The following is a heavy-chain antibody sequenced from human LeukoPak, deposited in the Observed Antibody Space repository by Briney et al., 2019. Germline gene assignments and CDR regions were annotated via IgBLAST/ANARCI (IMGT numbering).Heavy chain of an antibody. Sequence: GGSLRLSCATSGFTFDRYTIHWVRQAPGKGLEWVSLAGWAGGTTYYSDSVRGRFTISRDSGKNSVYLQMNSLTTDDTAFYFCAKELDTMFFDYWGQGALVTVSS. V-gene: IGHV3-43*01. CDR3: AKELDTMFFDY. J-gene: IGHJ4*02. D-gene: IGHD3-10*02. CDR1: GFTFDRYT. CDR2: AGWAGGTT.